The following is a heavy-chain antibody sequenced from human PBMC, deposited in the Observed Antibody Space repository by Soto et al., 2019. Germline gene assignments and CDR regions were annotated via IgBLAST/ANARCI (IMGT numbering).Heavy chain of an antibody. Sequence: KPSETLSLTCTVSGGSVSDGGFSWCWIRQHPGKGLEWIGYIYNSGDADYNPSLKSRVTISIDTSKNQFSLKLSSVTAADTAVYYCASLGYCSSTSCYPPYYGMDVWGQGTTVTVS. D-gene: IGHD2-2*01. CDR2: IYNSGDA. V-gene: IGHV4-31*03. CDR3: ASLGYCSSTSCYPPYYGMDV. J-gene: IGHJ6*02. CDR1: GGSVSDGGFS.